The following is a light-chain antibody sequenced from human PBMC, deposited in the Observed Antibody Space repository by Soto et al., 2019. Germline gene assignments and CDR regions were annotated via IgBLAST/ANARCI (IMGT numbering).Light chain of an antibody. CDR2: GAS. J-gene: IGKJ4*01. CDR1: QSVSRSY. CDR3: QQYGSSPPLT. V-gene: IGKV3-20*01. Sequence: EIVLTQSPGTLSLSPGERATLSCRASQSVSRSYLAWYQKKPGQAPRLLIYGASSRATGIPDRFSGSGSGTDFTLTISRLEPEDFAVYYCQQYGSSPPLTFGGGTKVEIK.